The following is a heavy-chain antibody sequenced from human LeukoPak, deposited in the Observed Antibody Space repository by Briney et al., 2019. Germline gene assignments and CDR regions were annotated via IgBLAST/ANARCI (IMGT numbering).Heavy chain of an antibody. J-gene: IGHJ4*02. CDR3: AKDLRPKDYIVLMVYAIGF. Sequence: GGSLRLSCAASGFTFSGYGMHWVRQAPGKGLEWVAFIRYDGSNKYYADSVKGRFTISRDNSKNTLYLQMNSLRAEDTAVYYCAKDLRPKDYIVLMVYAIGFWGQGTLVTVSS. D-gene: IGHD2-8*01. CDR1: GFTFSGYG. V-gene: IGHV3-30*02. CDR2: IRYDGSNK.